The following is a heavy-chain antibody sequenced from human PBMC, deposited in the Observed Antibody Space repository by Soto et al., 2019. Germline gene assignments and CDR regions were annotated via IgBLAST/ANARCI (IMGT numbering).Heavy chain of an antibody. CDR3: AKDPRDLGYCSGGSCYPGHFQH. CDR2: ISGSGGST. Sequence: GGSLRLSCAASGFTFSSYAMSWVRQAPGKGLEWVSAISGSGGSTYYADSVKGRFTISRDNSKNTLYLRMNSLRAEDTAVYYCAKDPRDLGYCSGGSCYPGHFQHWGQGTLVTVSS. D-gene: IGHD2-15*01. V-gene: IGHV3-23*01. J-gene: IGHJ1*01. CDR1: GFTFSSYA.